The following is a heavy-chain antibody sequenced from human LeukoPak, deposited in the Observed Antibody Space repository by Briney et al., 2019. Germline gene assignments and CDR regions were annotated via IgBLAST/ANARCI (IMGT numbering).Heavy chain of an antibody. CDR3: ARGRPSDYYDSSGSRGFDY. Sequence: SETLSLTCAVYGGSFSGYCWSWIRQPPGKGLEWIGEINHSGSTNYNPSLKSRVTISVDTSKNQFSLKLSSVTAADTAVYYCARGRPSDYYDSSGSRGFDYWGQGTLVTVSS. CDR1: GGSFSGYC. D-gene: IGHD3-22*01. V-gene: IGHV4-34*01. J-gene: IGHJ4*02. CDR2: INHSGST.